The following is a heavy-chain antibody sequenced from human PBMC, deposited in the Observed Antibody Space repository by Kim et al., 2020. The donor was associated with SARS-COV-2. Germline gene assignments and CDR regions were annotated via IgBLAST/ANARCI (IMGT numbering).Heavy chain of an antibody. Sequence: YVDSEKGGFTWSRDNAKNSLYLQMNSLRAEDTAMYYCAAIDSVQVPGGIWGQGTLVTVSS. D-gene: IGHD3-10*01. V-gene: IGHV3-11*06. J-gene: IGHJ4*02. CDR3: AAIDSVQVPGGI.